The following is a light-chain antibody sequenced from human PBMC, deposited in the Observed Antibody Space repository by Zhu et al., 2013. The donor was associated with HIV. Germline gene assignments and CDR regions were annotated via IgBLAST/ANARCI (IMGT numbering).Light chain of an antibody. CDR1: NSNIGGQF. V-gene: IGLV1-40*01. Sequence: QSVLTQPPSVSAAPGQRVTISCSGSNSNIGGQFVSWYQQLPGTVPKLIIYDNNERPSGIPDRFSGSKSGTSASLAITGLQAEDEADYYCQSYDSTLSGSGVFGGGDQADRP. CDR2: DNN. CDR3: QSYDSTLSGSGV. J-gene: IGLJ2*01.